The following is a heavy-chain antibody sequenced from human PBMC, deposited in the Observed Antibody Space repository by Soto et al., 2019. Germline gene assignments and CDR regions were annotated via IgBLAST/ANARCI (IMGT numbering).Heavy chain of an antibody. D-gene: IGHD2-8*01. CDR1: GFTFSNYG. CDR2: ISYDGSHQ. V-gene: IGHV3-30*18. J-gene: IGHJ5*02. CDR3: AKDPKCCTIGSHFLDNWFDP. Sequence: GWSLRLSCAASGFTFSNYGMHLVRQTPGKGLEWVAVISYDGSHQFYTDSVKGRFTISRDNSKNTLYLQMNSLKTEDTAMYYCAKDPKCCTIGSHFLDNWFDPWGQGTLVTVSS.